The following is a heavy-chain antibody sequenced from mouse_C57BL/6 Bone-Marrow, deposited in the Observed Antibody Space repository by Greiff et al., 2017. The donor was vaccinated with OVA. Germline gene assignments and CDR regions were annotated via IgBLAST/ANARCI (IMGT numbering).Heavy chain of an antibody. J-gene: IGHJ3*01. V-gene: IGHV1-82*01. CDR2: IYPGDGDT. D-gene: IGHD1-1*01. CDR1: GYAFSSSW. CDR3: ARDYYGSSSFAY. Sequence: QVQLQQSGAELARPGASVKLSCKASGYAFSSSWMNWVKQRPGKGLEWIGRIYPGDGDTNYNGKFKGKATLTADKSSSTAYMQLSSLTSEDSAVYFCARDYYGSSSFAYWGQGTLVTVSA.